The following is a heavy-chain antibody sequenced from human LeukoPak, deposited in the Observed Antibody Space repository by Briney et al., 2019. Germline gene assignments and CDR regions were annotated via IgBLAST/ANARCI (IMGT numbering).Heavy chain of an antibody. CDR1: GFTFSSYA. V-gene: IGHV3-30-3*01. J-gene: IGHJ3*02. CDR3: ARESLPDIVVVVAASGGAFDI. CDR2: ISYDGSNK. D-gene: IGHD2-15*01. Sequence: PGGSLRLSCAASGFTFSSYAMHWVRQAPGKGLEWVAVISYDGSNKYYADSVKGRFTISRDNSKNTLYLQMNSLRAEDTAVYYCARESLPDIVVVVAASGGAFDIWGQGTMVTVSS.